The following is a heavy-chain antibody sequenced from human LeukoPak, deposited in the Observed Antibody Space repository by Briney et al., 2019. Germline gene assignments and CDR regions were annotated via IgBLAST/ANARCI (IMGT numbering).Heavy chain of an antibody. CDR3: AKDSMFSNPSTNDY. D-gene: IGHD3-10*02. J-gene: IGHJ4*02. Sequence: GGSLRLSCLTSGFTLSTNAMSWVRQAPGKGLEWISGISGSGASTYYADSVKGRFTISRDKSKNTLYLQMNSLRAEDTAEYYCAKDSMFSNPSTNDYWGQGTLVTVSS. V-gene: IGHV3-23*01. CDR2: ISGSGAST. CDR1: GFTLSTNA.